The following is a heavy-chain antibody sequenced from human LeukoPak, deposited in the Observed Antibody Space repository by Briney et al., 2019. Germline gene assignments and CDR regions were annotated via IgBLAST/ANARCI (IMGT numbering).Heavy chain of an antibody. Sequence: ASVKVSCKASGYTFTGYYMHWVRQAPGQGLEWMGWINPNSGGTNYAQKFQGRVTMTRDTSISTAYMELSRLRSDDTAVYYCARVYYDWGRPIQINAFDIWGQGTMVTVSS. CDR1: GYTFTGYY. CDR3: ARVYYDWGRPIQINAFDI. J-gene: IGHJ3*02. CDR2: INPNSGGT. D-gene: IGHD3-10*01. V-gene: IGHV1-2*02.